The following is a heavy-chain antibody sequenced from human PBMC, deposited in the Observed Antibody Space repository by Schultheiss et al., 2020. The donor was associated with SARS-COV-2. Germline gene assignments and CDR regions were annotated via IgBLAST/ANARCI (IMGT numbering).Heavy chain of an antibody. J-gene: IGHJ6*02. D-gene: IGHD6-19*01. CDR2: INSDGSST. Sequence: GGSLRLSCAASGFTFSSYWMHWVRQAPGKGLVWVSRINSDGSSTSYADSVKGRFTISRDNAKNTLYLQMNSLRAEDTAVYYCARGEIAVAGYYYYGMDVWGQGTTVTVSS. CDR1: GFTFSSYW. CDR3: ARGEIAVAGYYYYGMDV. V-gene: IGHV3-74*01.